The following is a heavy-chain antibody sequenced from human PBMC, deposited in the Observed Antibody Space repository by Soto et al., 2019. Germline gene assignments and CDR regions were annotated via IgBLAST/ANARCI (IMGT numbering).Heavy chain of an antibody. CDR1: GGSINSSSYF. D-gene: IGHD6-19*01. CDR3: ARHYSSGSRNWFDP. J-gene: IGHJ5*02. Sequence: SETLSLTCSVSGGSINSSSYFWGWVRQPPGKGLEWIGSIYYSGSTYYNPSLRSRVTISVDTSKNRFSLKLSSVTAADTAVFYCARHYSSGSRNWFDPWGQGTLVTVSS. V-gene: IGHV4-39*01. CDR2: IYYSGST.